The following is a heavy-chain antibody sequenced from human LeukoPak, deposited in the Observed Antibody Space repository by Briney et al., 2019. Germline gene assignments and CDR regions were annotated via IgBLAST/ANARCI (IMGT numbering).Heavy chain of an antibody. D-gene: IGHD2-21*02. J-gene: IGHJ1*01. CDR3: ARTDETAPAEDFQH. CDR2: IYSGGST. V-gene: IGHV3-53*01. Sequence: GGSPRLSCAASGFSVSSNYMSWGRQAPGKGLEWVSVIYSGGSTYYADSVKGRFTISRDNSKNTLYLQMKSLRAEDTAVYYCARTDETAPAEDFQHWGQGTLVTVSS. CDR1: GFSVSSNY.